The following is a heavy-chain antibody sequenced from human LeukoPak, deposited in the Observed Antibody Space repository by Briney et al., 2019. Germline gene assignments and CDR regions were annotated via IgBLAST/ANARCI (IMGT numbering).Heavy chain of an antibody. J-gene: IGHJ4*02. CDR1: GFTFSRYW. D-gene: IGHD5-24*01. CDR2: ISWNSGSI. CDR3: AKDIEMEPRIIDY. Sequence: GGSLRLSCAASGFTFSRYWMHWVRQAPGKGLEWVSGISWNSGSIGYADSVKGRFTISRDNAKNSLYLQMNSLRAEDTALYYCAKDIEMEPRIIDYWGQGTLVTVSS. V-gene: IGHV3-9*01.